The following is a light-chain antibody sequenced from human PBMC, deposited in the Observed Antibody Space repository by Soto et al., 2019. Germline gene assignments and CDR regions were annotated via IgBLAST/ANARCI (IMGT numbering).Light chain of an antibody. CDR1: ENISRNY. CDR3: QRYDSSPPIT. CDR2: GAS. Sequence: EVVLTQSPGTLSLSPGERATLSCRASENISRNYLAWYQQKPGQAPRLLIYGASSRANGIPERFSGGGSGTDFNLTIGRLETEDFAVYYCQRYDSSPPITFGQGTRLEIK. V-gene: IGKV3-20*01. J-gene: IGKJ5*01.